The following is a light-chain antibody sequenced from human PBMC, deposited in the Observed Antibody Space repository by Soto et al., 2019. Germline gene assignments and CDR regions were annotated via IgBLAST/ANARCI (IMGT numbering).Light chain of an antibody. CDR1: QSVSNN. CDR2: GAS. J-gene: IGKJ1*01. Sequence: IAMTQSPATLSVFTGGRASLSCRASQSVSNNLAWYQKKPGQAPRHLIYGASTRAAGISDRFSGSGSGTEFTLSISSRRSDGSAGYYCQEYHNAGSTIGEWTKVHI. V-gene: IGKV3-15*01. CDR3: QEYHNAGST.